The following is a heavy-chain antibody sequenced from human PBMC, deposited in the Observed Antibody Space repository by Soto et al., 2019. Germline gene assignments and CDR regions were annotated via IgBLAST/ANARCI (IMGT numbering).Heavy chain of an antibody. CDR1: GGSFSGYY. CDR3: ARVKAAGWFDP. V-gene: IGHV4-34*01. Sequence: VQLQQWGAGLLKPSETLSLTCDVYGGSFSGYYWTWIRQPPGKGLEWIGEINHSGSTLYNPSLKSRVTISVDTSNNQFSLRLTSVTAADTAVYYCARVKAAGWFDPWGQGTLVTVSS. J-gene: IGHJ5*02. D-gene: IGHD6-13*01. CDR2: INHSGST.